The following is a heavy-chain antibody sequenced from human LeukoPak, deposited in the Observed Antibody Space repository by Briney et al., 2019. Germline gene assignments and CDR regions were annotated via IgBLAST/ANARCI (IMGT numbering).Heavy chain of an antibody. J-gene: IGHJ4*02. CDR3: AKRYCSGGSCSLFDY. D-gene: IGHD2-15*01. V-gene: IGHV3-23*01. CDR1: GFTFSSYA. CDR2: ISGSGGST. Sequence: GGSLRLSCAASGFTFSSYAMSWVRQTPGKGLEWVSAISGSGGSTYYADSVKGRFTISRDNSKNTLYLQMNSLRAEGTAVYYCAKRYCSGGSCSLFDYWGQGTLVTVSS.